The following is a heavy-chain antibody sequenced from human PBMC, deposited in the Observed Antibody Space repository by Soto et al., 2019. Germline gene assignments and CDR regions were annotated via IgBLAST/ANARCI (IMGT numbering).Heavy chain of an antibody. CDR3: ARVAYCSSTSCYSDGDYAFLIQH. CDR1: GYTFTSYD. CDR2: MNPNSGNT. D-gene: IGHD2-2*01. J-gene: IGHJ1*01. V-gene: IGHV1-8*01. Sequence: ASVKVSCKASGYTFTSYDINWVRQATGQGLEWMGWMNPNSGNTGYAQKFQGRVTMTRNTSISTAYMELSSLRSEDTAVYYCARVAYCSSTSCYSDGDYAFLIQHWGQGTLVTVSS.